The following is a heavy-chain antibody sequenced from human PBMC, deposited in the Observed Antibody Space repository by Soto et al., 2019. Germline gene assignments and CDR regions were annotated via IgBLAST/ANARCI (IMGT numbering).Heavy chain of an antibody. V-gene: IGHV1-69*06. D-gene: IGHD3-3*01. Sequence: SVKVSCKASGGTFSSYAISWVRQAPGQGLEWKGGIIPIFGTANYAQKFQGRVTITADKSTSTAYMELSSLRSEDTAVYYCARGFWSGPSYYYYYGMDVWGQGTTVTVSS. CDR1: GGTFSSYA. CDR3: ARGFWSGPSYYYYYGMDV. CDR2: IIPIFGTA. J-gene: IGHJ6*02.